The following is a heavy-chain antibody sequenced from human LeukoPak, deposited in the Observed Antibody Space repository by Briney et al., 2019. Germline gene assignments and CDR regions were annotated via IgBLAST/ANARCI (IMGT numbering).Heavy chain of an antibody. D-gene: IGHD5-18*01. J-gene: IGHJ4*02. CDR3: ARDRDGYSYGRTFDY. Sequence: KPSETLSLTCTVSGGSIRSGGFYWSWIRLHPGKGLEWIGYIYYSGSTYYNPSLKSRVIISVDTSKNQFSLKLSSVTAADTAVYYCARDRDGYSYGRTFDYWGQGTLVTVSS. CDR1: GGSIRSGGFY. CDR2: IYYSGST. V-gene: IGHV4-31*03.